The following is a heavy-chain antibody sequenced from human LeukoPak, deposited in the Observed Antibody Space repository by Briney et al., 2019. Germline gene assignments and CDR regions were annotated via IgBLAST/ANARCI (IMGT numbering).Heavy chain of an antibody. Sequence: ASVKVSCKASGGTFSSYAISWVRQAPGQGLEWMGRIIPILGIANYAQKFQGRVTITADKSTSTAYMELSSLRSEDTAVYYCARGGIAVAHYGMDVWGQGTTVTVSS. J-gene: IGHJ6*02. CDR2: IIPILGIA. CDR3: ARGGIAVAHYGMDV. D-gene: IGHD6-19*01. CDR1: GGTFSSYA. V-gene: IGHV1-69*04.